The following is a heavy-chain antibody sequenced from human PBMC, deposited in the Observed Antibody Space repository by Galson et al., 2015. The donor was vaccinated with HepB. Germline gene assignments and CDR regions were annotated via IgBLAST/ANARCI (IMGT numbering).Heavy chain of an antibody. Sequence: SLRLSCAVSGFFFSDDYMSWIRQAPGKGLEFVSYIGRDGSDTNYIDSVRGRFIISRDNSRNSLYLQMNSLRAEDTALYYCVTGDRITGYWGQGTLVTASS. CDR3: VTGDRITGY. D-gene: IGHD2-21*02. J-gene: IGHJ4*02. V-gene: IGHV3-11*06. CDR1: GFFFSDDY. CDR2: IGRDGSDT.